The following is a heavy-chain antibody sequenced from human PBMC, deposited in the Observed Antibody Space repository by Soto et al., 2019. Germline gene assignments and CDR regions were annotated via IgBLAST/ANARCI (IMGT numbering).Heavy chain of an antibody. CDR1: GFSLSTSGVG. CDR3: AHRLLYTWNYVWFDP. Sequence: QITLKESGPTLVKPTQTLTLTCTFSGFSLSTSGVGVGWIRQPPGKALEWLALIYWNDDKRYSPSLKSRLTITKDTSKNQVVLTMTNMDPVDTATYYCAHRLLYTWNYVWFDPWGQGTLVTVSS. D-gene: IGHD1-7*01. CDR2: IYWNDDK. J-gene: IGHJ5*02. V-gene: IGHV2-5*01.